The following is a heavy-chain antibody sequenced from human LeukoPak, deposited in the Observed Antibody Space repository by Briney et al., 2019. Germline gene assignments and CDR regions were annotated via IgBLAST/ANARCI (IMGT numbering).Heavy chain of an antibody. CDR3: AGDRGGLQLTHPFDY. Sequence: PSETLSLTCAVYGGSFSGYYWSWIRQPPGKGLEWIGYIYYSGSTNYNPSLKSRVTISVDTSKNQFSLKLSSVTAADTAVYYCAGDRGGLQLTHPFDYWGQGTLVTVSS. V-gene: IGHV4-59*01. CDR2: IYYSGST. CDR1: GGSFSGYY. D-gene: IGHD5-24*01. J-gene: IGHJ4*02.